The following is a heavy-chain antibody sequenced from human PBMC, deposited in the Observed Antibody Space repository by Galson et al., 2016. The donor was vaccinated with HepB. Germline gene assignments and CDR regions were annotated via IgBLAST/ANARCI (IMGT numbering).Heavy chain of an antibody. CDR3: ARYNGVGGIKAAGTLYFYCYMDV. J-gene: IGHJ6*03. D-gene: IGHD6-13*01. V-gene: IGHV4-61*02. CDR1: GGSISSGSYY. CDR2: IYSGGSA. Sequence: TLSLTCTVSGGSISSGSYYWSWIRQPAGKGLEWIGRIYSGGSATYNPSLESRVTISVDTSKNQFSLKLRSVAAADTALYYCARYNGVGGIKAAGTLYFYCYMDVWGKGTTVTVSS.